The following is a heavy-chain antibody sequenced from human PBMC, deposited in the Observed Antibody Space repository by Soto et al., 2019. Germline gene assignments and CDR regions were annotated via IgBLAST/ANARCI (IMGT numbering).Heavy chain of an antibody. CDR3: ASVVVPAAHYYYYYYMDV. D-gene: IGHD2-2*01. V-gene: IGHV4-39*01. J-gene: IGHJ6*03. CDR2: IYYSGST. CDR1: GGSINSSSFY. Sequence: SETLSLTCTVSGGSINSSSFYWGWIRQPPGEGLEWIGSIYYSGSTYYNPSLKSRVTISVDTSKNQFSLKLSSVTAADTAVYYCASVVVPAAHYYYYYYMDVWGKGTTVTVSS.